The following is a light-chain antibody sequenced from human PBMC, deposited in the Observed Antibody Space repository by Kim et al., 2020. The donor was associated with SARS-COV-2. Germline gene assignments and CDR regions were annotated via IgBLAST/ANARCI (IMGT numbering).Light chain of an antibody. V-gene: IGLV6-57*02. J-gene: IGLJ3*02. Sequence: KTVTISCTGSSGSIASNDVQCYQQRPGSAPTTVIYEDNQRPSGVPDRFSGSIDSSSNSASLTISGLKTEDEADYYCQSYDSSNSWVFGGGTQLTVL. CDR1: SGSIASND. CDR3: QSYDSSNSWV. CDR2: EDN.